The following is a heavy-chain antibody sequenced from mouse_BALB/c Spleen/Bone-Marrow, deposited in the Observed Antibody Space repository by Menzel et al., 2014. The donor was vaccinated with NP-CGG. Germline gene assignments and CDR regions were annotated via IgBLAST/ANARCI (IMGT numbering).Heavy chain of an antibody. D-gene: IGHD6-1*01. Sequence: QVQLQQSGPELVRPGASVKMSCKASDYTFTGYWMHWVKQRPGQGLEWIGMIDPSNSETRLNQKFKDKATSDVDKSSNTAYMHLSSLTSEDSAVYYCARTFQPRRAMDYWGQGSSVTVSS. J-gene: IGHJ4*01. V-gene: IGHV1-74*01. CDR2: IDPSNSET. CDR3: ARTFQPRRAMDY. CDR1: DYTFTGYW.